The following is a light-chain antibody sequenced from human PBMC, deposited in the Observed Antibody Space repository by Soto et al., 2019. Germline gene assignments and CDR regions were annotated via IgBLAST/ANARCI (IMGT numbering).Light chain of an antibody. V-gene: IGLV1-44*01. CDR1: SSNIGSNT. CDR2: SNN. Sequence: QSVLTQPPSASGTPGQRVTISCSGSSSNIGSNTVNWYQQLPGTAPKLLIYSNNQRPSGVPDRFSGSKSGTSASLAISGLQSEDEADYYCGTWDSSLSVGVFGGGTKVTVL. CDR3: GTWDSSLSVGV. J-gene: IGLJ2*01.